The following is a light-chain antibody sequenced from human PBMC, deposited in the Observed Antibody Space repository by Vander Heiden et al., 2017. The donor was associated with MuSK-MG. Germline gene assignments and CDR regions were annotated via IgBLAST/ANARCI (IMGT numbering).Light chain of an antibody. CDR2: EVN. CDR1: SSDVGRFNL. J-gene: IGLJ1*01. CDR3: CSYSSTTTLYV. V-gene: IGLV2-14*02. Sequence: QSALTQPASVSGSPGQSITISCTGTSSDVGRFNLLSWYQQHPGKAPNVMIFEVNNRPSGVPNRYSGAKSGNTASLTISGLQTEDEADYYCCSYSSTTTLYVFGTGTKVTVL.